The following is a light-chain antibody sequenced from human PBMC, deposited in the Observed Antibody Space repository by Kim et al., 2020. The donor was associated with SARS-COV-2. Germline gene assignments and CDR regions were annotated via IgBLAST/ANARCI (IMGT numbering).Light chain of an antibody. V-gene: IGLV3-25*03. Sequence: SYELTQPPSVSVSPGQTARITCSGGALPKKYAYWYQQKSGQAPVLVIYKGNERPSGIPERFSGSSSGTTVTLTISGVQAEDEADYYCQSADSSDTVVFGGGTQLTVL. CDR2: KGN. CDR1: ALPKKY. CDR3: QSADSSDTVV. J-gene: IGLJ2*01.